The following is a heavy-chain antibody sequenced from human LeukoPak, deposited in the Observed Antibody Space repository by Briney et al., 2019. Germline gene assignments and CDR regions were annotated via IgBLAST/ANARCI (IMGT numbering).Heavy chain of an antibody. CDR1: GFTFSSYV. Sequence: GGSLRLSCAASGFTFSSYVMHWVRQAPGKGLEWVAIISYDGSNEYYADSVKGRFTISRDNSKNTLYLQMNSLRAEDTAVYYCARESEAYYFDYWGQGTLVTVSS. CDR2: ISYDGSNE. CDR3: ARESEAYYFDY. V-gene: IGHV3-30*14. J-gene: IGHJ4*02.